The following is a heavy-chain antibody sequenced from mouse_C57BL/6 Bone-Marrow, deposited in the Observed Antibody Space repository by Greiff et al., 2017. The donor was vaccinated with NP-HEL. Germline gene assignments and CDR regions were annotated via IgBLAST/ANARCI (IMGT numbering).Heavy chain of an antibody. J-gene: IGHJ3*01. V-gene: IGHV5-6*01. CDR2: ISSGGSYT. CDR3: ARHEITKPFAY. D-gene: IGHD2-4*01. CDR1: GFTFSSYG. Sequence: EVKLVESGGDLVKPGGSLKLSCAASGFTFSSYGMSWVRQTPDKRLEWVATISSGGSYTYYPDSVKGRFTISRDNAKNTLYLQMSSLKSEDTAMYYCARHEITKPFAYWGQGTLVTVSA.